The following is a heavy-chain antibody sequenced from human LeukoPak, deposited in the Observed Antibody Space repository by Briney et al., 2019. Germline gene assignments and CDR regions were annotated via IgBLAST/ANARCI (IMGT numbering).Heavy chain of an antibody. CDR1: GFTFSTYG. J-gene: IGHJ6*03. Sequence: GGSLRLSCAASGFTFSTYGMHWVRQAPGKGLEWVAVIWFDGTNKYYADSVKGRFTISRDNSGNTLYLQMNSLTADDTAVYYCAKEHIGYAAKVDMDVWGEGATVTVSS. V-gene: IGHV3-33*06. CDR2: IWFDGTNK. CDR3: AKEHIGYAAKVDMDV. D-gene: IGHD2-21*01.